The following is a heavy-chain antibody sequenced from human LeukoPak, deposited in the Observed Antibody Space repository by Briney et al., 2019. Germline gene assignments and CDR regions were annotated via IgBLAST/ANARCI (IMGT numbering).Heavy chain of an antibody. CDR2: IYYSGST. CDR1: GGSISNYY. D-gene: IGHD4-11*01. Sequence: SETLSLTCTASGGSISNYYWNWIRQPPGKGLEWIGYIYYSGSTNYSPSLKSRVTISVGTSKNQFSLKLSSVTAADTAVYYCARDYRYYSSETYALYYFDYWGQGTLVTVSS. J-gene: IGHJ4*02. V-gene: IGHV4-59*01. CDR3: ARDYRYYSSETYALYYFDY.